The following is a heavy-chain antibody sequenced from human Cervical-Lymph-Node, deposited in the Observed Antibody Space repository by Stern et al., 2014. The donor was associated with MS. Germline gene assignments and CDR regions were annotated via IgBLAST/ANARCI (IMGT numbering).Heavy chain of an antibody. J-gene: IGHJ4*02. CDR1: GYNFVKYW. D-gene: IGHD6-19*01. CDR2: VFPGDCDT. V-gene: IGHV5-51*01. CDR3: RTRPVAGSDF. Sequence: EMQLVESGAELKKPGESLKISCKASGYNFVKYWIGWVRQMPGKGLEWMGFVFPGDCDTKSSPSFEGHVAFSADKSINTAYLQWSSLEASDTAMYYCRTRPVAGSDFWGQGTLVTVSS.